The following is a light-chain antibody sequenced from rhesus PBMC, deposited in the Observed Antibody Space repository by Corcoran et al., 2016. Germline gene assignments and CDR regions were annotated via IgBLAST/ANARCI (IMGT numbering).Light chain of an antibody. CDR1: SSVSTSN. Sequence: EIVLTQSPTSMAVSQGERVTISCTASSSVSTSNLHWYQQKPGFPPRLLVFRTSSLASGVPARFSGSGSGTSYTLPISSMEAEDAANYYCQQGNSIPWTFGQGTKVEIK. J-gene: IGKJ1*01. V-gene: IGKV3-35*01. CDR2: RTS. CDR3: QQGNSIPWT.